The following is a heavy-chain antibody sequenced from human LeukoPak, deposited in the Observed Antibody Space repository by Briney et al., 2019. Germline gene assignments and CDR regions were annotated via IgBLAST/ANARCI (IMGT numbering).Heavy chain of an antibody. D-gene: IGHD5-12*01. CDR2: ISYDGSNK. V-gene: IGHV3-30*18. Sequence: GRSLRLSCAASGFSFSSYGMHWVRQAPGKGLEWVALISYDGSNKYYAGSVKGWFTISRDNSKNTLYLQMNSLRAEDTAVYYCAKDRERLRFTEFYAFDIWGQGTMVTVSS. CDR1: GFSFSSYG. CDR3: AKDRERLRFTEFYAFDI. J-gene: IGHJ3*02.